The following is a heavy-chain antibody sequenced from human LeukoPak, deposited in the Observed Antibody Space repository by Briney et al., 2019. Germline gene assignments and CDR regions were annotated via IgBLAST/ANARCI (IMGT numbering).Heavy chain of an antibody. CDR3: ARDTRTMTAVNRVQRDTYRWDC. CDR1: GYTFTNYY. V-gene: IGHV1-46*04. J-gene: IGHJ6*02. CDR2: INPSDGGK. D-gene: IGHD2-21*02. Sequence: ASVRVSCKASGYTFTNYYLHWVRQAPGHGLEWMAIINPSDGGKSYEQNLQDRVTVTRDTSTSTVYMELSSLRSEDTAVYYCARDTRTMTAVNRVQRDTYRWDCWGQGATV.